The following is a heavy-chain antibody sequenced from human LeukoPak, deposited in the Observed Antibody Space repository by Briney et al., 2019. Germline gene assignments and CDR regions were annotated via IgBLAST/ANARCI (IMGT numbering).Heavy chain of an antibody. V-gene: IGHV3-74*03. CDR1: GFTFSRYW. D-gene: IGHD2-15*01. J-gene: IGHJ6*02. CDR3: ARDRARRYCSGGSCYSGYYGMDV. CDR2: ISPDGSTT. Sequence: GGSLRLSCAASGFTFSRYWMHWVRQAPGKGLMWVSRISPDGSTTLYADSVKGRFTISRDNAKNTLYLQMNSLRAEDTAVYYCARDRARRYCSGGSCYSGYYGMDVWGQGTTVTVSS.